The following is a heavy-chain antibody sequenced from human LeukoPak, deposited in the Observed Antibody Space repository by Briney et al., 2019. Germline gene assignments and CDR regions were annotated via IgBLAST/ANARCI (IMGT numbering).Heavy chain of an antibody. CDR2: MNPDSGNT. D-gene: IGHD3-10*01. CDR1: GYTFTSYD. Sequence: ASVEVSCKASGYTFTSYDINWVRQATGQGLEWMGWMNPDSGNTGYAQKFQGRVTMTRNTSTNTAYMELSSLRSEDTAMYYCSLMFRGVSRAFDIWGQGTMVTVSS. V-gene: IGHV1-8*01. J-gene: IGHJ3*02. CDR3: SLMFRGVSRAFDI.